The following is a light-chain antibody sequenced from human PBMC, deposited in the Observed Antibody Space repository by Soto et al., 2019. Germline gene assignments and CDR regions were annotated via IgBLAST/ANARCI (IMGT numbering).Light chain of an antibody. J-gene: IGKJ1*01. Sequence: GESVTITCRASQVISTSLAWYQVKPGKAPKLLIYAASTLESGVPSRFSATVSGTGFTLTISRLEPEDFAVYYCQQYGSSPPWTFGQGTKVDIK. CDR3: QQYGSSPPWT. CDR2: AAS. V-gene: IGKV1-9*01. CDR1: QVISTS.